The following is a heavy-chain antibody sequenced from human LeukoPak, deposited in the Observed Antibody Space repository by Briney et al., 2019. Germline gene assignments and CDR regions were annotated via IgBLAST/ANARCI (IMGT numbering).Heavy chain of an antibody. Sequence: HPGGSLRLSCAASGFTFSSYWMSWVRQAPGKGLEWVANIKQDGSEKYYVDSVKGRFTISRDNAKNSLYLQMNSLRAEDRAVYYCARDLLGFGEVMDVWGKGTTVTVSS. J-gene: IGHJ6*04. CDR2: IKQDGSEK. D-gene: IGHD3-10*01. CDR1: GFTFSSYW. V-gene: IGHV3-7*01. CDR3: ARDLLGFGEVMDV.